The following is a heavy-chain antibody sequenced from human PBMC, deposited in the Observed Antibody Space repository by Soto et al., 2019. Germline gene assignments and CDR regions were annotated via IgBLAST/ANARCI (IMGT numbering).Heavy chain of an antibody. J-gene: IGHJ4*02. V-gene: IGHV1-8*01. Sequence: ASVKVSCKASGYTFTSYDINWVRQATGQGLEWMGWMNPNSGNTGYAQKFQGRVTMTRNTSISTAYMELSSLRSEDTAVYYCAKDVLRDIWGLLWFGELSSYFDYWGQGTLVTVSS. CDR1: GYTFTSYD. CDR3: AKDVLRDIWGLLWFGELSSYFDY. D-gene: IGHD3-10*01. CDR2: MNPNSGNT.